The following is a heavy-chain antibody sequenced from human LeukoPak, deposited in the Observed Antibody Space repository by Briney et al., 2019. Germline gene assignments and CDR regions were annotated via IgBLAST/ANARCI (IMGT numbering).Heavy chain of an antibody. J-gene: IGHJ3*02. V-gene: IGHV3-30-3*01. Sequence: PGRSLRLSCAASGIXFSSYAIHWVRQAPGKGLEWVALISPDGGNKYYADSVKGRFTISRDNSKNTLYLQMNSLRAEDTAVYYCARGGSGYYYWSGVFDMWGQGTMVTVSS. CDR2: ISPDGGNK. D-gene: IGHD3-22*01. CDR1: GIXFSSYA. CDR3: ARGGSGYYYWSGVFDM.